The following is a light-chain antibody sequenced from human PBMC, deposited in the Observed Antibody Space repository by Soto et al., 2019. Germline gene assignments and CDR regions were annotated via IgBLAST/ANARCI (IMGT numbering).Light chain of an antibody. CDR3: QSYDSSLSGSWV. V-gene: IGLV1-40*01. CDR1: SSNIGAGYD. J-gene: IGLJ3*02. Sequence: QSVLTQPPSVSGAPGQRVTISCAGGSSNIGAGYDVHWYQQLPGTAPKLLIYNNRNRPSGVPDRFSGSKSGTSAYLAITGRQTDDESDYYCQSYDSSLSGSWVFGGGTKLTVL. CDR2: NNR.